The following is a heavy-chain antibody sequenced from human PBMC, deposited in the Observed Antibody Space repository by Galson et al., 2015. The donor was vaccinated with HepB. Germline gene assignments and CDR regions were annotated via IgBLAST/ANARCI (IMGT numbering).Heavy chain of an antibody. CDR3: ARVLTGYYIYFDY. CDR1: GGSISSSSYY. CDR2: IYYSGST. Sequence: ETLSLTCTVSGGSISSSSYYWGWIRQPPGKGLEWIGSIYYSGSTNYNPSLKSRVTISVDTSKNQFSLKLSSVTAADTAVYYCARVLTGYYIYFDYWGQGTLVTVSS. D-gene: IGHD3-9*01. V-gene: IGHV4-39*07. J-gene: IGHJ4*02.